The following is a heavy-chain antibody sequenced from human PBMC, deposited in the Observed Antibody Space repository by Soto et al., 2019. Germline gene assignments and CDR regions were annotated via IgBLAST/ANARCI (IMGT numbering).Heavy chain of an antibody. J-gene: IGHJ4*02. CDR2: IYSGGST. Sequence: GGSLRLSCAASGFTVSSNCMNWVRQAPGKGLEWVSVIYSGGSTYYADSVKGRFTISRDNSKNTLYLQMNSLRAEDTAVYYCARLVGATYFDYWGQGTLVTVSS. CDR3: ARLVGATYFDY. CDR1: GFTVSSNC. D-gene: IGHD1-26*01. V-gene: IGHV3-53*01.